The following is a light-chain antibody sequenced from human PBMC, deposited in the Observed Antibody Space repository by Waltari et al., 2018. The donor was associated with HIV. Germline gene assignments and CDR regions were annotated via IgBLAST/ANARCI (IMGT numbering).Light chain of an antibody. V-gene: IGLV7-46*01. CDR2: GTS. J-gene: IGLJ1*01. CDR1: PGTVTSGHY. CDR3: LLSYNGAQV. Sequence: QAVVTQEPSLTVSPGGTVTLTCDSSPGTVTSGHYPFWFQQKPGQAPRTLIYGTSIRHSWTPARFSGSLLGGKAALTLSGAQPEDEADYYCLLSYNGAQVFGTGTKVTVL.